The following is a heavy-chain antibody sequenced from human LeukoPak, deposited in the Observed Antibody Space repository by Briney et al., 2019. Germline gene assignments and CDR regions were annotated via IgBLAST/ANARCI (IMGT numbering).Heavy chain of an antibody. CDR2: IRNDGSDK. CDR3: AKDRAFGQFLWGNDY. CDR1: GFIFSTYG. V-gene: IGHV3-30*02. Sequence: QTGGSLRLSYAASGFIFSTYGMHWVRQAPGEGLEWVALIRNDGSDKYYAVSVKGRFTISRDNSKNTLYLQMNSLRAEDTALYYCAKDRAFGQFLWGNDYWGQGTLVTVSS. J-gene: IGHJ4*02. D-gene: IGHD3-10*01.